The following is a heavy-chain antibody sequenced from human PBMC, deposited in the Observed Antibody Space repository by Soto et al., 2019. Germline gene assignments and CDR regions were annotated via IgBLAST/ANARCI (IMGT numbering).Heavy chain of an antibody. CDR1: GFTLAKYA. D-gene: IGHD3-9*01. J-gene: IGHJ4*02. Sequence: GGSLRLSCAASGFTLAKYAMGWVRQAPGKGLEWVAESYSTGGTEYADSVKGRFSISRDNSKNMLFLQMNSLRVEDTALYYCARDREPDGIWTFDSWGQGTLVTVSS. CDR2: SYSTGGT. V-gene: IGHV3-23*01. CDR3: ARDREPDGIWTFDS.